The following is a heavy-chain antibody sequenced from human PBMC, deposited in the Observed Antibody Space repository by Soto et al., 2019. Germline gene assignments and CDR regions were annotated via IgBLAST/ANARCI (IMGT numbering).Heavy chain of an antibody. CDR3: ARSYCSGSSCYHGWFDP. CDR2: INPLIDTA. D-gene: IGHD2-15*01. Sequence: QVQLVQSGAEVKKPGSSVKVSCKASGGIFGSYTISWVRQAPGQGLEWMGRINPLIDTANIAQNFQGRVTMTADGSTNTAYMQLSSLTSEDTAVYYCARSYCSGSSCYHGWFDPWGQGTLVAVSS. V-gene: IGHV1-69*18. CDR1: GGIFGSYT. J-gene: IGHJ5*02.